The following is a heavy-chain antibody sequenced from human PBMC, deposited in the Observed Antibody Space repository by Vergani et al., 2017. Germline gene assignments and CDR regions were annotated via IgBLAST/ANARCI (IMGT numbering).Heavy chain of an antibody. CDR2: IYSTGST. D-gene: IGHD3-9*01. J-gene: IGHJ6*02. Sequence: QGQLEESGPGLVKPSETLSLTCTVSGGSFNTYYWSWIRQSPGKGLEWIGYIYSTGSTNYNPSLNSRVTMSVDTSKNQFSLKLRSVTAADTAVYFCARVMYRDEASTGYRLEGMDIWGQGTTVTISS. CDR3: ARVMYRDEASTGYRLEGMDI. CDR1: GGSFNTYY. V-gene: IGHV4-59*13.